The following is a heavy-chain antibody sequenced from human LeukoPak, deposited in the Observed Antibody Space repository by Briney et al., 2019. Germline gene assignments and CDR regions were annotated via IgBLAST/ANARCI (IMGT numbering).Heavy chain of an antibody. CDR2: IYPRGGGT. CDR3: ARDNHAFGFDY. V-gene: IGHV1-46*01. D-gene: IGHD1-14*01. CDR1: GYPFSDFY. J-gene: IGHJ4*02. Sequence: ASVKVSCKASGYPFSDFYIHWVRQAPGQGLVWMGIIYPRGGGTRYAQTFQGTVTMTIDTSTSTIYIELSSLQSEDTAIYFCARDNHAFGFDYWGQGTLVTVSS.